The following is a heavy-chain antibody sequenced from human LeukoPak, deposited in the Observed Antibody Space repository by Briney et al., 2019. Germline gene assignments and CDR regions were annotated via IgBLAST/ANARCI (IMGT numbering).Heavy chain of an antibody. CDR3: ARGLNYYDSSGYPWAFDI. CDR2: INHSGST. Sequence: SETLSLTCAVYGGSFSGYYWSWIRQPPGKGLEWIGEINHSGSTNYNPSLKSRVTISVDTSKNQFSLKLSSVTAADTAVYYCARGLNYYDSSGYPWAFDIWGQGTMVTVSS. D-gene: IGHD3-22*01. J-gene: IGHJ3*02. CDR1: GGSFSGYY. V-gene: IGHV4-34*09.